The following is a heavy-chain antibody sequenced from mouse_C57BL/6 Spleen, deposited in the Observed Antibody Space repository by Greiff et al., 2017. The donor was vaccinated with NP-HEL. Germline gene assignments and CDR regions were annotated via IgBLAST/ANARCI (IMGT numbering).Heavy chain of an antibody. D-gene: IGHD1-1*01. CDR2: IDPSDSYT. Sequence: QVQLQQSGAELVKPGASVKLSCKASGYTFTSYWMQWVKQRPGQGLEWIGEIDPSDSYTNYNQKFKGKATLTVDTSSSTAYMQISSLTSEDSAVYYCARITTVCDYWGQGTTLTVSS. V-gene: IGHV1-50*01. CDR1: GYTFTSYW. CDR3: ARITTVCDY. J-gene: IGHJ2*01.